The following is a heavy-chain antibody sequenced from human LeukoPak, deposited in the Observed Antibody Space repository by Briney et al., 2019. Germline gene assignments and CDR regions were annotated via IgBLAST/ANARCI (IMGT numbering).Heavy chain of an antibody. CDR2: INHSGST. J-gene: IGHJ4*02. CDR1: GGSFSGYY. CDR3: ARHGSSGIAVAGKVDY. V-gene: IGHV4-34*01. Sequence: KPSETLSLTCAVYGGSFSGYYWSWIRQPPGKGLEWIGEINHSGSTNYNPSLKSRVTISVDTSKNQFSLKLSSVTAADTAVYYCARHGSSGIAVAGKVDYWGQGTLVTVSS. D-gene: IGHD6-19*01.